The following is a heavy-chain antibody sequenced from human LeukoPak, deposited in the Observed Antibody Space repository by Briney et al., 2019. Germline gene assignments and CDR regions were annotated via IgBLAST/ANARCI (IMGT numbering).Heavy chain of an antibody. Sequence: SETLSLTCTVSGGSINSYYWSWIRQPPGKGLEWIGYIYYSGSTNYNPSLKSRVTISRDTSKNQFSLKLRSVTAADTAVYYCATGVASGGPPMCWGQGTLVTVSS. D-gene: IGHD6-13*01. CDR3: ATGVASGGPPMC. V-gene: IGHV4-59*01. CDR1: GGSINSYY. J-gene: IGHJ4*02. CDR2: IYYSGST.